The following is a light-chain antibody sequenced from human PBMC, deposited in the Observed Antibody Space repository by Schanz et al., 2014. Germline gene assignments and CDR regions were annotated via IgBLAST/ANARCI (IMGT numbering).Light chain of an antibody. J-gene: IGKJ1*01. CDR1: QSVSSS. CDR3: QQYNNWPRT. CDR2: GAS. V-gene: IGKV3-15*01. Sequence: EIVLTQSPGALSLSPGEGATLSCRASQSVSSSSLAWYQQKPGQAPRLLIYGASTRATGIPARFSGSGSGTEFTLTISSLQSEDFAVYYCQQYNNWPRTFGQGTKVEI.